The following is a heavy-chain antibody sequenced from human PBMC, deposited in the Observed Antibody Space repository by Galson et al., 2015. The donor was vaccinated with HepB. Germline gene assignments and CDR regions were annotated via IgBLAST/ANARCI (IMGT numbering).Heavy chain of an antibody. J-gene: IGHJ6*03. CDR3: ARDLAMGTTNYYYMDV. CDR1: GYTFTSYY. Sequence: SVKVSCKASGYTFTSYYMHWVRQAPGQGLEWMGIINPSGGSTSHAQKFQGRVTMTRDTSTSTVYMELSSLRSEDTAVYYCARDLAMGTTNYYYMDVWGKGTTVTVSS. V-gene: IGHV1-46*01. D-gene: IGHD2-8*01. CDR2: INPSGGST.